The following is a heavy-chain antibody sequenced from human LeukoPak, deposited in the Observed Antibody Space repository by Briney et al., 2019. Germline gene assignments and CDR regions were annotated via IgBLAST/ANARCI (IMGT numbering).Heavy chain of an antibody. CDR1: GFTFSSYG. D-gene: IGHD4-17*01. CDR2: ISYDGSNK. Sequence: GRSLRLSCAASGFTFSSYGMHWVRQAPGKGLEWVAVISYDGSNKYYADSVKGRFTISRDNSKNTLYLQMDSLRAEDTAVYYCAKDLGVPSYGDYGIDYWGQGTLVTVSS. V-gene: IGHV3-30*18. CDR3: AKDLGVPSYGDYGIDY. J-gene: IGHJ4*02.